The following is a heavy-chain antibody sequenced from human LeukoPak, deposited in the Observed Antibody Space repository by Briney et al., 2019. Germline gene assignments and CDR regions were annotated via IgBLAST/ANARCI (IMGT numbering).Heavy chain of an antibody. D-gene: IGHD1-26*01. J-gene: IGHJ3*02. Sequence: PSETLSLTCAVYGGSFSGYYWSWIRQPPGKGLEWIGEINHSGSTYYNPSLKSRVTISVDKSKTQFFLKLSSVTAADTAVYYCARDKWEPRYAFDIWGQGTMVTVSS. CDR3: ARDKWEPRYAFDI. CDR2: INHSGST. CDR1: GGSFSGYY. V-gene: IGHV4-34*01.